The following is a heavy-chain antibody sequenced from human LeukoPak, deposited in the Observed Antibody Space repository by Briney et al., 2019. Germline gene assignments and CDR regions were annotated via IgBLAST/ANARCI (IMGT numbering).Heavy chain of an antibody. CDR1: GGSISSYY. Sequence: NTSETPSLTCTVSGGSISSYYWSWIRQPPGKGLEWIGYIYYSGSTNYNPSLKSRVTISVDTSKNQFSLKLSSVTAADTAVYYCARSIDPQFGYYYYGMDVWGQGTTVTVSS. J-gene: IGHJ6*02. D-gene: IGHD3-16*01. V-gene: IGHV4-59*01. CDR2: IYYSGST. CDR3: ARSIDPQFGYYYYGMDV.